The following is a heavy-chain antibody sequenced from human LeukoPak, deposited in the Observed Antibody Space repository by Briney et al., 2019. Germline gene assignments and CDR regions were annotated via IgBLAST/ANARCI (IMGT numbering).Heavy chain of an antibody. CDR1: GGSISSSSYY. J-gene: IGHJ5*02. CDR3: ASLHAGEEIVGATSWFDP. CDR2: IYYSGST. V-gene: IGHV4-39*01. Sequence: SETLSLTCTVSGGSISSSSYYWGWIRQPPGKGLEWIGSIYYSGSTYYNPPLKSRVTISVDTSKNQFSLKLSSVTAADTAVYYCASLHAGEEIVGATSWFDPWGQGTLVTVSS. D-gene: IGHD1-26*01.